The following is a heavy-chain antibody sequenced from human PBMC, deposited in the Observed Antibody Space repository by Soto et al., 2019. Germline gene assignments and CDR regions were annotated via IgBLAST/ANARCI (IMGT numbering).Heavy chain of an antibody. Sequence: SETLSLTCTVSGGSISSGDYYWSWIRQPPGKGLEWIGYIYYSGSTYYNPSLKSRVTISVDTSKNQFSLKLSSVTAADTAVYYCARTGDISSGWQEEGWWFDPWGQGTLVTVSS. J-gene: IGHJ5*02. CDR2: IYYSGST. CDR1: GGSISSGDYY. CDR3: ARTGDISSGWQEEGWWFDP. D-gene: IGHD6-19*01. V-gene: IGHV4-30-4*01.